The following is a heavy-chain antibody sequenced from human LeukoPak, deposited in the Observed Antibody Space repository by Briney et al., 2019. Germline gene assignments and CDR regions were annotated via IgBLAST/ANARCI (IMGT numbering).Heavy chain of an antibody. V-gene: IGHV3-9*01. Sequence: GGSLRLSCAASGFTFDDYAMHWVRQAPGKGLEWVSGISWNSGIIGYADSVKGRFTISRDNAKNSLYLQMNGLRAEDTALYYCAKDSGGAAGPFDYWGQGTLVTVSS. CDR2: ISWNSGII. CDR1: GFTFDDYA. D-gene: IGHD6-13*01. CDR3: AKDSGGAAGPFDY. J-gene: IGHJ4*02.